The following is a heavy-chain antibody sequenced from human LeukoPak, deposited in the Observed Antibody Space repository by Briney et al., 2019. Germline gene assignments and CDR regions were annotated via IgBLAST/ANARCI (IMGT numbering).Heavy chain of an antibody. V-gene: IGHV3-7*01. CDR1: GFTFSSYW. Sequence: GGSLRLSCAASGFTFSSYWMSWVRQAPGKGLEWVANIKQDGSEKYYVDSVKGRFTISRDNAKNSLYLQMNSLRAEDTAVYYCARSTFNYYDSSGYGYWGQGTLVTVSS. CDR2: IKQDGSEK. D-gene: IGHD3-22*01. CDR3: ARSTFNYYDSSGYGY. J-gene: IGHJ4*02.